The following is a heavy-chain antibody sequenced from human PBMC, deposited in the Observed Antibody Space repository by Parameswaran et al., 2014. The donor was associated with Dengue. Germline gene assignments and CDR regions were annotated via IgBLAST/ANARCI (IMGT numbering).Heavy chain of an antibody. Sequence: VRQAPGKGLEWVSYISSSSSTIYYADSVKGRFTISRDNAKNSLYLQMNSLRDEDTAVYYCARADPRGPKRQLWWSTRRGYYYYYGMDVWGQGTTVTVSS. CDR2: ISSSSSTI. CDR3: ARADPRGPKRQLWWSTRRGYYYYYGMDV. J-gene: IGHJ6*02. V-gene: IGHV3-48*02. D-gene: IGHD2-21*01.